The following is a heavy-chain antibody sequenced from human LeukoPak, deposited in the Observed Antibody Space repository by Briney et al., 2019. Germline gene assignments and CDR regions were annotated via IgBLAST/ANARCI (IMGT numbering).Heavy chain of an antibody. D-gene: IGHD3-9*01. CDR3: AGGTGFIIKD. J-gene: IGHJ4*02. CDR2: ISGSGGST. CDR1: GFTFSSYT. Sequence: GGSLRLSCAASGFTFSSYTMSWVRQAPGKGLEWVSGISGSGGSTNYADSVKGRFTISRDNAKNSLYLQMNNLRVEDTAMYYCAGGTGFIIKDWGQGTLVTVSS. V-gene: IGHV3-23*01.